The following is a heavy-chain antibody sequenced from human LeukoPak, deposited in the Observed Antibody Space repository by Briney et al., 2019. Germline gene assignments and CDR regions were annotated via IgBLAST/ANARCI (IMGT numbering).Heavy chain of an antibody. CDR2: VDPEDGET. V-gene: IGHV1-69-2*01. J-gene: IGHJ3*02. D-gene: IGHD3-22*01. CDR1: GYTFTDYY. CDR3: ARGRITMIFSKSDAFDI. Sequence: ASVKISCKASGYTFTDYYMHWVQQAPGKGLEWMGRVDPEDGETIYAEKFQGRVTMTRNTSISTAYMELSSLRSEDTAVYYCARGRITMIFSKSDAFDIWGQGTMVTVSS.